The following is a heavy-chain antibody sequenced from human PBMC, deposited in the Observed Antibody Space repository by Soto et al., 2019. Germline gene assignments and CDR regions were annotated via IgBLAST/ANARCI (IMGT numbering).Heavy chain of an antibody. CDR3: AREGAGRDGYDNDAFDI. Sequence: GGSLRLSCAASGFTFSSYAMSWVRQAPGKGLEWLSAITESGGTTYHANSVKGRFTISRDNSKNTLYLQMNSLRAEDSAVYYCAREGAGRDGYDNDAFDIWGQGAMVTVSS. D-gene: IGHD5-12*01. V-gene: IGHV3-23*01. CDR2: ITESGGTT. J-gene: IGHJ3*02. CDR1: GFTFSSYA.